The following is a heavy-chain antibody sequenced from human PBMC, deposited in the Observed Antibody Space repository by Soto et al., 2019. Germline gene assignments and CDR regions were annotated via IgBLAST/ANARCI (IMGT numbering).Heavy chain of an antibody. CDR2: ISGSGGST. D-gene: IGHD7-27*01. CDR1: GFTFSTYA. V-gene: IGHV3-23*01. J-gene: IGHJ6*02. Sequence: EVQLLESGGGLVQPGGSLRLSCAASGFTFSTYAMSWVRQAPGKGLEWVSAISGSGGSTYYANSVKGRFTISRDNSKNTLYLQMNSLRAEDTDVYYCAKDRLSGGYYGMDVWGQGTTVTVSS. CDR3: AKDRLSGGYYGMDV.